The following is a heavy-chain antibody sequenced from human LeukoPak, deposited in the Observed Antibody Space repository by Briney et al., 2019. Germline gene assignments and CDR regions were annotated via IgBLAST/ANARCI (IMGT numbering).Heavy chain of an antibody. V-gene: IGHV3-23*01. CDR3: AKDDDPFGGVIGRGFDI. CDR2: ISGSGGST. Sequence: GGSLRLSCAASGFTFSCYGMSWVRQAPGKGLEWVSAISGSGGSTYYADSVKGRFTISRDNSKNTLYLQMNSLRAEDTAVYYCAKDDDPFGGVIGRGFDIWGQGTMVTVSS. J-gene: IGHJ3*02. CDR1: GFTFSCYG. D-gene: IGHD3-16*01.